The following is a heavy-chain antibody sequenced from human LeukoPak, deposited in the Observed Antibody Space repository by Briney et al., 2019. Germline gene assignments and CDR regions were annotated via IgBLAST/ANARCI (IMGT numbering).Heavy chain of an antibody. J-gene: IGHJ4*02. V-gene: IGHV4-61*02. CDR1: GGSISSSSYY. CDR2: IYASGST. Sequence: SETLSLTCTVSGGSISSSSYYWGWIRQPAGKGLEWIGRIYASGSTNYNPSLKSRVTMSVDTSKNQFSLKLSSVTAADTAVYYCARDSYSSSWYFDYWGQGTLVTVSS. D-gene: IGHD6-13*01. CDR3: ARDSYSSSWYFDY.